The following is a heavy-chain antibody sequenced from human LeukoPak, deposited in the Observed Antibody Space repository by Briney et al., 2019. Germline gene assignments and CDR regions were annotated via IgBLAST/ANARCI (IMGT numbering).Heavy chain of an antibody. J-gene: IGHJ6*03. V-gene: IGHV5-51*01. CDR3: ASNRGSYYYYMDV. CDR1: GYSFTSYW. Sequence: GESLKISCKGSGYSFTSYWIGWVRQMPGKGLEWMGIIYPGDSDTRYSPSFQGQVTISADKSISTAYLQRSSLKASDTAMYYCASNRGSYYYYMDVWGKGTTVTVSS. CDR2: IYPGDSDT. D-gene: IGHD1-26*01.